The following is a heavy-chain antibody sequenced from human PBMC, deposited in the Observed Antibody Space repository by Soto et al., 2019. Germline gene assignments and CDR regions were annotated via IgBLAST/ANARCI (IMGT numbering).Heavy chain of an antibody. CDR2: IKQDGSEQ. Sequence: GGSLRLSCVASGFTISGYWMSWVRQAPGKGLEWVDNIKQDGSEQHYVDSVKGRFTISKDYAKNSLFLQMNSLRAEDTAVYYCARALVVVTEYFDYWGQGILVTVSS. D-gene: IGHD3-22*01. CDR1: GFTISGYW. J-gene: IGHJ4*02. CDR3: ARALVVVTEYFDY. V-gene: IGHV3-7*03.